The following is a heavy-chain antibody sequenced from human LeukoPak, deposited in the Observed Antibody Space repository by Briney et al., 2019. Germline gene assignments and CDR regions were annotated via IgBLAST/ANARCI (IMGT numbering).Heavy chain of an antibody. CDR3: AREPTAMIL. V-gene: IGHV3-21*01. D-gene: IGHD5-18*01. J-gene: IGHJ4*02. Sequence: GGSLSLSCAASGFTFSSYAMSWVRQTPGKGLEWVSSISSTGTYIYYADSVKGRFTISRDNAKNSLYLQMNSLRAEDTAVYYCAREPTAMILWGQGTLVTVSS. CDR2: ISSTGTYI. CDR1: GFTFSSYA.